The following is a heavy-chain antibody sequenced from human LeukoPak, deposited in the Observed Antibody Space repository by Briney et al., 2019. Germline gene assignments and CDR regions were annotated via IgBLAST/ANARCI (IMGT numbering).Heavy chain of an antibody. Sequence: PGGSLRFSCAASGFTVSSNYMSWVRQAPGKGLEWVSVIYSGGDTFYADSVKGRFTISRDDSKNTLYLQMNSLRAEDTAVYYCARDRALYSSGWVSDYWGQGTLVTVSS. CDR1: GFTVSSNY. CDR3: ARDRALYSSGWVSDY. D-gene: IGHD6-19*01. V-gene: IGHV3-66*01. CDR2: IYSGGDT. J-gene: IGHJ4*02.